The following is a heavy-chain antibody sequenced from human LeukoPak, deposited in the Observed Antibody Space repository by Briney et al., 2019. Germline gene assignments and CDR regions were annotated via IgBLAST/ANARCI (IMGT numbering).Heavy chain of an antibody. V-gene: IGHV4-34*01. CDR1: GGSLSIYY. J-gene: IGHJ3*02. CDR2: INHSGSP. D-gene: IGHD1-26*01. Sequence: SQSLSLTRTVSGGSLSIYYWSWIRHPPGKGLKCVGEINHSGSPNYNPSLKSRVTISQDTSQKQCSLKLSSVTLGQPGGFSCGRMIVGATGGGAFDIWGQGTMVTVSS. CDR3: GRMIVGATGGGAFDI.